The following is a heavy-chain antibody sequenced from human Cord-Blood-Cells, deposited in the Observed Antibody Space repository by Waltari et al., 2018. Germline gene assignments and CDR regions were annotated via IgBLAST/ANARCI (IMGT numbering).Heavy chain of an antibody. CDR1: GFTSSNAW. CDR2: IKSKTDGGTT. D-gene: IGHD2-21*01. CDR3: TTERNVVVIASAY. Sequence: VQLVESGGGLVKPGGSLRLSCAASGFTSSNAWMSWVRQAPGKGLEWVGRIKSKTDGGTTDYAAPVKGRFTISRDDSKNTLYLQMNSLKTEDTAVYYCTTERNVVVIASAYWGQGTLVTVSS. J-gene: IGHJ4*02. V-gene: IGHV3-15*01.